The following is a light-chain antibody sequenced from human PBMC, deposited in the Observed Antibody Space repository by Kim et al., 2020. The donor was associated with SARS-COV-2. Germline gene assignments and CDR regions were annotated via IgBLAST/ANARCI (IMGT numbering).Light chain of an antibody. V-gene: IGKV3-20*01. CDR2: GAS. J-gene: IGKJ1*01. CDR3: QQYGSAPWT. CDR1: QSVSSSY. Sequence: SPGERAPLSCRASQSVSSSYLAWYHQKAGQAPRLLIYGASSRATDIPNRFSGSGSGTDFTLTISRLEPEDSAVYYCQQYGSAPWTFGQGTKVDIK.